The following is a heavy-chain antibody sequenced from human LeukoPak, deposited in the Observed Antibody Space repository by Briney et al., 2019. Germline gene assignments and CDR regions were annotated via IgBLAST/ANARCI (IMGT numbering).Heavy chain of an antibody. V-gene: IGHV3-7*03. CDR1: GFTFSSYA. CDR2: IKPDGTTK. D-gene: IGHD6-13*01. CDR3: ARSIPYGTTWYGRSDY. Sequence: GGSLRLSCAASGFTFSSYAMSWVRQAPGKGLEWVANIKPDGTTKFYVDSVKGRFTISRDNALNSLYLQMNSLRAEDTAIYYCARSIPYGTTWYGRSDYWGQGTLVTVSS. J-gene: IGHJ4*02.